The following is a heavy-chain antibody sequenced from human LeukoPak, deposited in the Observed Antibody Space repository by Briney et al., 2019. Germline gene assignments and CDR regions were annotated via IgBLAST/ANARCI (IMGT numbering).Heavy chain of an antibody. Sequence: GGSLRLSCAASGFTFSSYAMSWVRQAPGKGLEWVSGISGSGGSTYYADSVKGRFTISRDNSKNTLYLQMSSLRAEDTAVYYCTIDTSDDYADYWGQGTLVTVSS. CDR2: ISGSGGST. CDR3: TIDTSDDYADY. J-gene: IGHJ4*02. CDR1: GFTFSSYA. V-gene: IGHV3-23*01.